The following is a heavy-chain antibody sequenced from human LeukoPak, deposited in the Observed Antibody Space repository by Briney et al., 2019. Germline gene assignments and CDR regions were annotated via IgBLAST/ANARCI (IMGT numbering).Heavy chain of an antibody. J-gene: IGHJ4*02. CDR2: ISGSGGST. CDR3: AKDWGY. Sequence: PGGSLRLSCAASGFTFSTYGMAWVRQAPGKGLEWVSGISGSGGSTYYAESVRGRFTISRDNSENTLYLQMNSLRADDTAVYYCAKDWGYWGQGSLVTVSS. CDR1: GFTFSTYG. D-gene: IGHD3-16*01. V-gene: IGHV3-23*01.